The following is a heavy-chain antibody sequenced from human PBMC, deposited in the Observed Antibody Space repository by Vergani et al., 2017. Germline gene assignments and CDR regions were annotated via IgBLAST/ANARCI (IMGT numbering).Heavy chain of an antibody. Sequence: QVKLQESGPGLVKPSETLSLTCTVSGASVNSYYWSWIRQPPGKGLEWIGNIYHSGGAYYNPSLKGRVTISVDTSKNQFSLWVNSVTAADTAVYFCARASLRALVGYYYYMDVWGKGKTVVVSS. D-gene: IGHD3-16*02. CDR1: GASVNSYY. J-gene: IGHJ6*03. CDR3: ARASLRALVGYYYYMDV. V-gene: IGHV4-59*02. CDR2: IYHSGGA.